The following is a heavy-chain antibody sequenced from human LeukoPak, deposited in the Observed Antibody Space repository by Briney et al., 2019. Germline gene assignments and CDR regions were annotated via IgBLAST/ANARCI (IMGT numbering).Heavy chain of an antibody. V-gene: IGHV3-15*01. D-gene: IGHD3-16*01. CDR1: GISLSNAW. Sequence: GGSLRLSCAASGISLSNAWMSWFRQAPGKGPEWVGRIQSKNDDGTTDYAAPVKGRFTISRDESENTLYLQMNSLKTEDTAVYYCTTVGYYYHMDVWGKGTTVTVSS. CDR2: IQSKNDDGTT. J-gene: IGHJ6*03. CDR3: TTVGYYYHMDV.